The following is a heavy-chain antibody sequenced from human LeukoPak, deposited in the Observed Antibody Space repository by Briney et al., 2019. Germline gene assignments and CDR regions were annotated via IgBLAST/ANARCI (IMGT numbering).Heavy chain of an antibody. V-gene: IGHV1-8*01. CDR3: AGDRSSYDAFDI. CDR2: MNPNSGNT. D-gene: IGHD3-22*01. CDR1: GYTFTSYD. Sequence: ASVKVSCKASGYTFTSYDINWVRQATGQGLEWMGWMNPNSGNTGYAQKFQGRVTMTRNTSISTAYMELSSLRSEDTAVYYCAGDRSSYDAFDIWGQGTMVTVSS. J-gene: IGHJ3*02.